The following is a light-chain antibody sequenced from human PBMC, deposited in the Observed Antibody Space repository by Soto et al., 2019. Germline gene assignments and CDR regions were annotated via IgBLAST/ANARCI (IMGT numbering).Light chain of an antibody. CDR3: QQYARSSWT. V-gene: IGKV3-20*01. J-gene: IGKJ1*01. Sequence: IVFTQSPDTLSLSPLEIVTLACRASQRVSNSYLVWYQQKPGQAPRLLIYDSSTRATGIPDRFSGSGSGTDFTLTISRLEPDDSAVYYCQQYARSSWTFGQGTKVDIK. CDR1: QRVSNSY. CDR2: DSS.